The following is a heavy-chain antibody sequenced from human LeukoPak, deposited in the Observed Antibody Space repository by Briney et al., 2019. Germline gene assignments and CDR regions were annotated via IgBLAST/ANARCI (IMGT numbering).Heavy chain of an antibody. CDR1: GFTFSSYG. D-gene: IGHD4-11*01. CDR3: ARVEREYSNYDYWFDP. V-gene: IGHV3-30*02. Sequence: GGSLRLSCAASGFTFSSYGMHWVRQAPGKGLEWVAFIRYDGSNKYYADSEKGRFTISRDNSKNTLYLQMNSLRAEDTAVYYCARVEREYSNYDYWFDPWGQGTLVTVSS. J-gene: IGHJ5*02. CDR2: IRYDGSNK.